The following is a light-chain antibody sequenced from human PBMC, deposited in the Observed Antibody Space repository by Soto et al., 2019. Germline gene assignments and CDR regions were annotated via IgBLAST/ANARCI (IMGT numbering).Light chain of an antibody. J-gene: IGKJ1*01. CDR1: QSINGW. CDR2: KAS. Sequence: DIQLTQSPSTLSASVGDRVTITCRASQSINGWLAWYQQKPGQAPNLLIYKASTLESGVPSRFSGSGSGTEFPLPVRSLQPDDFATYYCHQYHNFPRTFGQGTKVDIK. V-gene: IGKV1-5*03. CDR3: HQYHNFPRT.